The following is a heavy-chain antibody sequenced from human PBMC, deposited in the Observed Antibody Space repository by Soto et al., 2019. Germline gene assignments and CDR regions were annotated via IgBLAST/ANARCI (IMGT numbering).Heavy chain of an antibody. CDR1: GFTVSSNY. V-gene: IGHV3-53*01. D-gene: IGHD4-17*01. J-gene: IGHJ6*02. CDR3: ARDDYGGNSGYYYGMDV. Sequence: LRLSCAASGFTVSSNYMSWVRQAPGKGLEWVSVIYSGGSTYYADSVKGRFTISRDNSKNTLYLQMNSLRAEDTAVYYCARDDYGGNSGYYYGMDVWGQGTTVTVSS. CDR2: IYSGGST.